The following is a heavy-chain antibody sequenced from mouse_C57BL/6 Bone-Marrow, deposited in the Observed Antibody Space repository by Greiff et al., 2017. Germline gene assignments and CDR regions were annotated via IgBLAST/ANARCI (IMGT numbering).Heavy chain of an antibody. D-gene: IGHD1-1*01. Sequence: EVTLVESGGDLVKPGGSLKLSCAASGFTFSSYGMSWVRQTPDKRLEWVATISSGGSYTYYPDSVKGRFTISRDNAKNTLYLQMSSLKSEDTAMYYCARRDYSYAMDYWGQGTSVTVSS. CDR1: GFTFSSYG. CDR3: ARRDYSYAMDY. CDR2: ISSGGSYT. V-gene: IGHV5-6*02. J-gene: IGHJ4*01.